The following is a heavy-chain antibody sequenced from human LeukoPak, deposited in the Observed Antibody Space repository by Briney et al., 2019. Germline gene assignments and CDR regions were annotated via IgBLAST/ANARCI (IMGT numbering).Heavy chain of an antibody. CDR1: GFTFSSSA. Sequence: GGSLSLSCAASGFTFSSSAMAWVRQAPGRGLEWVSSISGGGGYIYYADSVKGRFTISRDNSKNTLYLQMNSLRAEDTAIYYCAKDVAGSGSYGFDYWGQGTLVTVSS. J-gene: IGHJ4*02. D-gene: IGHD1-26*01. CDR3: AKDVAGSGSYGFDY. CDR2: ISGGGGYI. V-gene: IGHV3-23*01.